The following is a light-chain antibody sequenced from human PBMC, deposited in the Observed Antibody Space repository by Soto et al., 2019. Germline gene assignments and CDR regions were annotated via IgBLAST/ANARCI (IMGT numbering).Light chain of an antibody. CDR1: QSLTNGF. CDR3: QQYGTSEMI. CDR2: DTS. J-gene: IGKJ5*01. V-gene: IGKV3-20*01. Sequence: LLTPSLGTLCLSPGARAALFGRASQSLTNGFIACYQQSPGQAPRLLIYDTSSRASGIPGRFSGSGSGTDFTLTISRLETEDFAVFYCQQYGTSEMIFGQGTRLEIK.